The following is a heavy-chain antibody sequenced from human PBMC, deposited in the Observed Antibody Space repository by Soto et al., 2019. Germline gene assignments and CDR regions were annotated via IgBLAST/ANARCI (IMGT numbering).Heavy chain of an antibody. CDR1: GYTFTSYG. CDR2: ISAYNGNT. D-gene: IGHD3-22*01. Sequence: ASVKVSCKASGYTFTSYGISWVRQAPGQGLEWMGWISAYNGNTNYAQKLQGRVTMTTDTSTSTAYMELRSLRSDDTAVYYCARDYYDSSGYKIVWFDPWGQGTLVTVSS. J-gene: IGHJ5*02. CDR3: ARDYYDSSGYKIVWFDP. V-gene: IGHV1-18*01.